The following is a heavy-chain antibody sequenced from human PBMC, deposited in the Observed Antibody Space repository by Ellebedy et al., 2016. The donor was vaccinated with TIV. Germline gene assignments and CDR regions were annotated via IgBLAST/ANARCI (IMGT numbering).Heavy chain of an antibody. V-gene: IGHV5-51*01. J-gene: IGHJ3*02. Sequence: PGGSLRLSCKGFGYSFTNYWIVWVRQMPGKGLAWMGVISPADSHLRSSPSFQGQVTFSADTSISTAYLQWSSLKASDSAMYFCARQTQGGGESGVFDIWGQGTLLTVSS. CDR3: ARQTQGGGESGVFDI. D-gene: IGHD3-16*01. CDR1: GYSFTNYW. CDR2: ISPADSHL.